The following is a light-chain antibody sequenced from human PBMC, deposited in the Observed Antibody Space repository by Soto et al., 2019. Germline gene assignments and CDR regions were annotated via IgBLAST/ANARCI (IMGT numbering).Light chain of an antibody. CDR1: QSITNY. Sequence: DIQITQSPSSLSASVGDRVTITCRASQSITNYLNWYQQKSGEAPKLLIFAASTLQSGVPSRFSGSGSGTEFNITISSLQYEDFAVYYCQQYNNWHRATFGGGTKVDIK. V-gene: IGKV1-39*01. J-gene: IGKJ4*01. CDR3: QQYNNWHRAT. CDR2: AAS.